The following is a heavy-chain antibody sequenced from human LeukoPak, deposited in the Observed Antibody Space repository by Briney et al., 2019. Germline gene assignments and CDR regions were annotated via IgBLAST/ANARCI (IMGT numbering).Heavy chain of an antibody. Sequence: GGSLRLSCAASGITVSSYWMHWVRQAPGKGLVCVSRINSEGSVTTYADSVEGRSPISRDNATNTMYRQMTDLTAEATGVSSCVTDRDSDSAFGDWGQGTLVTVSS. CDR1: GITVSSYW. D-gene: IGHD3-16*01. J-gene: IGHJ4*02. CDR2: INSEGSVT. V-gene: IGHV3-74*01. CDR3: VTDRDSDSAFGD.